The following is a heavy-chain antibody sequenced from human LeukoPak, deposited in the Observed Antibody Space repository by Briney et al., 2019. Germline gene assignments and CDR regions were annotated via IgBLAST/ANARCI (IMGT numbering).Heavy chain of an antibody. Sequence: SETLSLTCTVSGGSISSYYWSWLRQPPGKGLEWIGYIYYTGNTNYNPSLKSRVTISVDTSKIQFSLKLSSVTAADTAVYYCARGRYYYDSSGYNDFDYWGQGTLVTVSS. V-gene: IGHV4-59*01. CDR3: ARGRYYYDSSGYNDFDY. D-gene: IGHD3-22*01. J-gene: IGHJ4*02. CDR1: GGSISSYY. CDR2: IYYTGNT.